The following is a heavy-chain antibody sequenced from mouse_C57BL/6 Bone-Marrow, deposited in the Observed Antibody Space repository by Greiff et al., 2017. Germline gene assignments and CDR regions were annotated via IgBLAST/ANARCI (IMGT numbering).Heavy chain of an antibody. D-gene: IGHD4-1*01. J-gene: IGHJ4*01. CDR2: IDPNSGGT. CDR3: AQSGTRGDAIDY. V-gene: IGHV1-72*01. CDR1: GYTFTSYW. Sequence: VQLQQPGAELVKPGASVKLSCKASGYTFTSYWMHWVKQRPGRGLEWIGRIDPNSGGTKYTEKFKSKATLTVDTPSSTAYMQLSSLTSEDSAVYYCAQSGTRGDAIDYWGQGTSVTVSS.